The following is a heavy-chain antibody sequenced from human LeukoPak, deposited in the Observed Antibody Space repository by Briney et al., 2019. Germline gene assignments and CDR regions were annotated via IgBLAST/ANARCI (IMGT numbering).Heavy chain of an antibody. V-gene: IGHV3-7*01. CDR1: RFTVSSNY. CDR3: AREFPYYYDTSGYYVDY. J-gene: IGHJ4*02. Sequence: GGSLRLSCAASRFTVSSNYMSWVRQAPGKGLEWVANIKQDGSEKFYVDSVKGRFTISRDNAKNSLYLQMNSLRAEDTAVYYCAREFPYYYDTSGYYVDYWGQGTLVTVSS. D-gene: IGHD3-22*01. CDR2: IKQDGSEK.